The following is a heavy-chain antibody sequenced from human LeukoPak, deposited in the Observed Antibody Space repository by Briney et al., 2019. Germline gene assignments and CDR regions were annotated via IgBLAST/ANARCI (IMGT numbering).Heavy chain of an antibody. CDR3: ARDDGDYHYGMDV. Sequence: ASVKVSCKASGYTFTGYYMHWVRQAPGQGLEWMGWINPNSGGTNYAQKFQGRVTMTRDTSISAAYMELSRLRSDDTAVYYCARDDGDYHYGMDVWGQGTTVTVSS. V-gene: IGHV1-2*02. J-gene: IGHJ6*02. D-gene: IGHD3-10*01. CDR1: GYTFTGYY. CDR2: INPNSGGT.